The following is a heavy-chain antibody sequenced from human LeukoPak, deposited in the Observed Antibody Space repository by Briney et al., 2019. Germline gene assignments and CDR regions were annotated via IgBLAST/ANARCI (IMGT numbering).Heavy chain of an antibody. J-gene: IGHJ4*02. Sequence: GESLKISCKGSGYSFSSYWIGWVRQMPGKGLGWMGIIYPGDSDTRYSPSFQGQVTISADKSISTAYLQWSSLKASDTAIYYCARALVGAATLSYWGQGTLSPSPQ. CDR3: ARALVGAATLSY. CDR2: IYPGDSDT. D-gene: IGHD1-26*01. V-gene: IGHV5-51*01. CDR1: GYSFSSYW.